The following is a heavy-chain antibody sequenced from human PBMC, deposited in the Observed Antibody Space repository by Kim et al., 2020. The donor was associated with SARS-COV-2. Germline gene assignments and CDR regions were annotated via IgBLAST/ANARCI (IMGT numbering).Heavy chain of an antibody. J-gene: IGHJ3*02. D-gene: IGHD3-22*01. Sequence: SETLSLTYTVSGGSISSSSYYWGWIRQPPGKGLEWIGSIYYSGSTYYKSSLKSRVTISVDTSKNQFSLKLSYVTAADTAVYYCASPLDYYDSSTYYLDDAFNIWGQGTMVTVSS. CDR3: ASPLDYYDSSTYYLDDAFNI. CDR1: GGSISSSSYY. V-gene: IGHV4-39*01. CDR2: IYYSGST.